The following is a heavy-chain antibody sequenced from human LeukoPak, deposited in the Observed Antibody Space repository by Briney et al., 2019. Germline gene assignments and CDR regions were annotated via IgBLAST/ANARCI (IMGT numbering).Heavy chain of an antibody. Sequence: ASVKVSCKASGYTFTSYGISWVRQAPGQGLEWMGWITPNNGGTNYAQRFQGRVTMTRDTSTSTAYMELSSLRSDDTAVYYCARGASDYFAYWGQGTLLTVSS. CDR3: ARGASDYFAY. J-gene: IGHJ4*02. V-gene: IGHV1-18*01. CDR2: ITPNNGGT. CDR1: GYTFTSYG.